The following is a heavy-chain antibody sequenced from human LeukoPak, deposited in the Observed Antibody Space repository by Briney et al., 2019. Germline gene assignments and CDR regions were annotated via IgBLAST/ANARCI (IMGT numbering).Heavy chain of an antibody. CDR2: ISGSGDST. Sequence: GGSLRLSCVASGFTFNNNAMRWVRQAPGKGLEWVSGISGSGDSTYYADSVKGRFTISRDNSKNTLYLQMNSLRAEDTAVYYCARRSGIAVAGAFDYWGQGTLVTVSS. CDR1: GFTFNNNA. CDR3: ARRSGIAVAGAFDY. V-gene: IGHV3-23*01. J-gene: IGHJ4*02. D-gene: IGHD6-19*01.